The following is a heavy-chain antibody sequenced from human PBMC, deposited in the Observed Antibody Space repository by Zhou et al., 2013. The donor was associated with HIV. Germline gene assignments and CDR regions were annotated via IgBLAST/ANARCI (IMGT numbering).Heavy chain of an antibody. V-gene: IGHV1-8*02. Sequence: QVQLVQSGSEVKKPGSSVKVSCRASGGTFNNYAVSWVRQATGQGLEWMGWMNPNSGNTGYAQNFQGRVTMTANTSISTVYMELRSLRSEDTAVYYCARGGGNEYFQPWGQGTRVIVSS. CDR1: GGTFNNYA. CDR2: MNPNSGNT. J-gene: IGHJ1*01. CDR3: ARGGGNEYFQP. D-gene: IGHD1-26*01.